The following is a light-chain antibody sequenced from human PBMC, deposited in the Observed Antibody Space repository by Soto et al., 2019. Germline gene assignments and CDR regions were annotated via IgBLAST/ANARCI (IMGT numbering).Light chain of an antibody. CDR2: GAS. CDR3: HQYRRSST. V-gene: IGKV3-20*01. Sequence: VLTQAPRTLSLSPGDRATLSCRAGQSVNSGYLEWYQQQAGHAPRLQIYGASSRATGIPDRFSGSGSATDFTLTISRLEHQAFAGYYCHQYRRSSTFDQGTRLEIK. CDR1: QSVNSGY. J-gene: IGKJ5*01.